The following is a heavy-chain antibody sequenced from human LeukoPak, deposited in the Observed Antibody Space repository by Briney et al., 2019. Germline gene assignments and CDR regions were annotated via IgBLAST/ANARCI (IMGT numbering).Heavy chain of an antibody. Sequence: GGSLRLSCAASGFTFDDYAIHWVRQAPGKGLEWVSLISGDGGFTYFADSMKGRFTIFRDNSNDSLYLQMNSLRAEDTALYYCAKDWGDGGVVGIKYHFDYWGQGTLVTVSS. CDR3: AKDWGDGGVVGIKYHFDY. J-gene: IGHJ4*02. V-gene: IGHV3-43*02. D-gene: IGHD3-3*01. CDR2: ISGDGGFT. CDR1: GFTFDDYA.